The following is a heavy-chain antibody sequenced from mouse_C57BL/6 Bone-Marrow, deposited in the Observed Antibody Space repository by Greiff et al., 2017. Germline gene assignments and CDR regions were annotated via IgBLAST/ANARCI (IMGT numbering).Heavy chain of an antibody. J-gene: IGHJ4*01. D-gene: IGHD1-1*01. CDR1: GYTFTSYW. Sequence: QVQLQQPGTELVKPGASVKLSCKASGYTFTSYWMHWVKQRPGQGLEWIGNINPSNGGTNYNEKFKSKATLTVDKSSRTAYMQLSSLTSEDSAVYYCARASRYYGPLYDAMDYWGQGTSVTVSS. CDR2: INPSNGGT. V-gene: IGHV1-53*01. CDR3: ARASRYYGPLYDAMDY.